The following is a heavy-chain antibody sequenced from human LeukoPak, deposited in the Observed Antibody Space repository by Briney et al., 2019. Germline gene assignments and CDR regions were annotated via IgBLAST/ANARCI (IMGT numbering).Heavy chain of an antibody. CDR1: GGSISTSSYY. J-gene: IGHJ6*03. CDR3: ARDRRGADYYYMDV. CDR2: IYYSGTT. Sequence: SETLSLTCTVSGGSISTSSYYWGWIRQAPGKGLEWIGSIYYSGTTDYNPSLKSRVTISLDTSKNQFSLNLSFVTAADTAVYYCARDRRGADYYYMDVWGKGTTVTVSS. V-gene: IGHV4-39*07. D-gene: IGHD3-16*01.